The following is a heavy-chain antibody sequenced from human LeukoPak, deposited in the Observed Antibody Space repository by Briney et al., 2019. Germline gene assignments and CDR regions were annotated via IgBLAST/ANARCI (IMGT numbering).Heavy chain of an antibody. CDR1: GITFTSYA. CDR3: ARDRYCGGDCYYWHFDL. CDR2: IAGSGDSS. Sequence: GGSLRLSCAASGITFTSYAMTWVRQAPGKGLEWFSSIAGSGDSSFYADSVKGRFIISRDNSKDTLYLQMNNLRVEDTAVYYCARDRYCGGDCYYWHFDLWGRGTLVTVSS. D-gene: IGHD2-21*02. J-gene: IGHJ2*01. V-gene: IGHV3-23*01.